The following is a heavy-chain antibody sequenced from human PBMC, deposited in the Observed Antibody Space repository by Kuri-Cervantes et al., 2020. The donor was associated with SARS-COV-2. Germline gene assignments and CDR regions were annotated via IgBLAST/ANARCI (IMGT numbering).Heavy chain of an antibody. CDR3: APPVGGNSVPST. Sequence: GESLKISCAASGFTFGDYAMNWVRQAPGKGLEWVSYISSSGSTIYYADSVKGRFTISRDNAKSSLYLQMNSLRAEDTAVYYCAPPVGGNSVPSTWGQGTLVTVSS. D-gene: IGHD4-23*01. CDR2: ISSSGSTI. J-gene: IGHJ5*02. V-gene: IGHV3-48*03. CDR1: GFTFGDYA.